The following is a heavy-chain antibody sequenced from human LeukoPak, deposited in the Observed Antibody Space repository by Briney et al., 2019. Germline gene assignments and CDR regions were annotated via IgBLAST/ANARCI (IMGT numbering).Heavy chain of an antibody. D-gene: IGHD3-10*01. Sequence: PSETLSLTCTVSGGSISSSSYYWGWIRQPPGKGLEWIGSIYYSGSTYYNPSLKSRVTISVDTSKNQFSLKLSSVTAADTAVYYCARWAGVGITMVRGVIIPDIYFDYWGQGTLVTVSS. J-gene: IGHJ4*02. V-gene: IGHV4-39*01. CDR2: IYYSGST. CDR1: GGSISSSSYY. CDR3: ARWAGVGITMVRGVIIPDIYFDY.